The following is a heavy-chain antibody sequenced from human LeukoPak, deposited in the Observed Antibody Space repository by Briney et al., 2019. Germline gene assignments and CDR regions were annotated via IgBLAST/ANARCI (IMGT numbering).Heavy chain of an antibody. CDR1: GYSISSGYY. Sequence: SETLSLTCTVSGYSISSGYYWAWIRQPPGKGLEWIGSIYYSGSTYYNPSLKSRVTISVDTSKNQFSLKLSSVTAADTAVYYCARERGLAWFDPWGQGTLVTVSS. V-gene: IGHV4-38-2*02. CDR3: ARERGLAWFDP. CDR2: IYYSGST. D-gene: IGHD3-10*01. J-gene: IGHJ5*02.